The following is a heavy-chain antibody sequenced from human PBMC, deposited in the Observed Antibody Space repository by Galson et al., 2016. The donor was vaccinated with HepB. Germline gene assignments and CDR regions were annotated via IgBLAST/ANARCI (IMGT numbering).Heavy chain of an antibody. J-gene: IGHJ4*02. V-gene: IGHV3-23*01. CDR3: VKGASMGWLQLQASYFDY. CDR1: GFTFSGYA. Sequence: SLRLSCAASGFTFSGYAMSWVRQAPGKGLEWVSIISGSGGSTYYADSVKGRFTISRDNSKNTLYLQMNSLRAEDTAVYYCVKGASMGWLQLQASYFDYWGQGTLVTVSS. D-gene: IGHD5-24*01. CDR2: ISGSGGST.